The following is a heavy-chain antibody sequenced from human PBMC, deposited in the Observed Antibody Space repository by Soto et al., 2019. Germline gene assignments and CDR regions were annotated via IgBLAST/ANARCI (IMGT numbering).Heavy chain of an antibody. Sequence: PSETLSLTCTFSSASLTNYFGSCVRQPPGRGLEWIGYMYSSGSSSYSSSLRSRVTISLDTSKNQMSLKLSSVTAADTAVYYCVRWGNHFWGAIWGRGTLVTVSS. CDR1: SASLTNYF. CDR2: MYSSGSS. CDR3: VRWGNHFWGAI. D-gene: IGHD3-16*01. V-gene: IGHV4-59*01. J-gene: IGHJ4*02.